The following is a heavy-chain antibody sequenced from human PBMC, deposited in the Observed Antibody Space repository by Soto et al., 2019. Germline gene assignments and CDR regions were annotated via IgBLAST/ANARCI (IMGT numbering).Heavy chain of an antibody. Sequence: ASVKVSCKASGGTFSSYDISWVRQAPGQGLEWMGGIIPIFGTANYAQKFQGRVTITADESTSTAYMELSSLRSEDTAVYYCARGGDVVVVAANLNYYYYGMDVWGQGTTVTVSS. D-gene: IGHD2-15*01. CDR3: ARGGDVVVVAANLNYYYYGMDV. J-gene: IGHJ6*02. CDR1: GGTFSSYD. V-gene: IGHV1-69*13. CDR2: IIPIFGTA.